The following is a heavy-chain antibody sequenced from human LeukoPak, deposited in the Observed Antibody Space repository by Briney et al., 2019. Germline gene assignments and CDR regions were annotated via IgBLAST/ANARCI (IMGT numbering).Heavy chain of an antibody. D-gene: IGHD3-22*01. Sequence: GDSLRLSCAASGFTFSIYSMNWPRQATGKGLEWVTSISSSSSYIYYVHSVKSRFIISRDNAKNSLYLQMNSMRAEDTAVYYCARERDDSSGYCGYWGQGTLVTVSS. J-gene: IGHJ4*02. CDR2: ISSSSSYI. CDR3: ARERDDSSGYCGY. V-gene: IGHV3-21*01. CDR1: GFTFSIYS.